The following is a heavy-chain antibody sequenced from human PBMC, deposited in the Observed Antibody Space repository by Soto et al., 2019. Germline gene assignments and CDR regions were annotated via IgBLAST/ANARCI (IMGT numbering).Heavy chain of an antibody. CDR1: GFTYTTYT. CDR2: ISYDGNNK. CDR3: ARDGVSATEYTLNYGTYFDY. Sequence: QVQLVESGGGVVQPGRSLRLSCAASGFTYTTYTRHWVRQAPGKGLEWVAVISYDGNNKFYADSVKGRFTISRDSTKKTXYXQMTSLRPDDTAMYYCARDGVSATEYTLNYGTYFDYWGQGGLVTVSS. D-gene: IGHD1-7*01. V-gene: IGHV3-30*03. J-gene: IGHJ4*02.